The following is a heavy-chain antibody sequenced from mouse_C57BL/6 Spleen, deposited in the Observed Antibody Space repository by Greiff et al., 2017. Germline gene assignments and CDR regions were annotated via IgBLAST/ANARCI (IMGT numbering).Heavy chain of an antibody. J-gene: IGHJ3*01. CDR1: GYTFTSYW. CDR3: ARKDGSSPAWFAY. CDR2: IHPNSGST. V-gene: IGHV1-64*01. Sequence: QVQLQQPGAELVKPGASVKLSCKASGYTFTSYWMHWVKQRPGQGLEWIGMIHPNSGSTNYNEKFKSKATLTVDKSSSTAYMQLRSLTSENSAVYDCARKDGSSPAWFAYWGQGTLGTVSA. D-gene: IGHD1-1*01.